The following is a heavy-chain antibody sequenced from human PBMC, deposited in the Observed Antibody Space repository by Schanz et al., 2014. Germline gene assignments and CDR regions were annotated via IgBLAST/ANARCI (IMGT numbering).Heavy chain of an antibody. Sequence: QVQLVESGGGVVQPGRSRRLSCEASGFTFSSYGMHWVRQAPGNGLEWVSVISCAGTNKYHAESVKGRFTISRDNSKTTLNLQMSSLTAEDTAVYYCAKEQEEVAAYGSFFDYWGQGTLVTVSS. D-gene: IGHD1-26*01. CDR2: ISCAGTNK. CDR1: GFTFSSYG. J-gene: IGHJ4*02. V-gene: IGHV3-30*18. CDR3: AKEQEEVAAYGSFFDY.